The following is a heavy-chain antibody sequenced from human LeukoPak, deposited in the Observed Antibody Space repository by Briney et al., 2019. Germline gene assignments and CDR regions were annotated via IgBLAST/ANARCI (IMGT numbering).Heavy chain of an antibody. CDR3: ASPRGTYIDY. Sequence: SGTLSLTCAVSGYSISTGCFWGWIRQSPGQGLERIGSIFHTGSTSYNPSFKSRVTLSVDTSKNEFSLKLTSVTATDTAIYYCASPRGTYIDYWGQGTPVTVSS. J-gene: IGHJ4*02. V-gene: IGHV4-38-2*01. D-gene: IGHD3-16*01. CDR1: GYSISTGCF. CDR2: IFHTGST.